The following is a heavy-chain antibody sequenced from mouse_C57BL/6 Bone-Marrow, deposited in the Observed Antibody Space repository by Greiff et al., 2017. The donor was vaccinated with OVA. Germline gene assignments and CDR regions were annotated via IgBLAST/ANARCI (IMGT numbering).Heavy chain of an antibody. D-gene: IGHD2-1*01. CDR1: GYSFTSYY. Sequence: QVQLQQSGPELVKPGASVKISCKASGYSFTSYYIHWVKQRPGQGLEWIGWIYPGSGNTKYNEKFKGKATLTADTSSSPAYMQLSSLTSEDSAVYYGARFDYGNYGYYFDYWGQGTTLTVSS. CDR2: IYPGSGNT. V-gene: IGHV1-66*01. CDR3: ARFDYGNYGYYFDY. J-gene: IGHJ2*01.